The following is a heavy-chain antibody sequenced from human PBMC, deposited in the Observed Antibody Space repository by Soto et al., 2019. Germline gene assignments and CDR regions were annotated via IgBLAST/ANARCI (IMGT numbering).Heavy chain of an antibody. J-gene: IGHJ6*02. CDR1: GFTFGDYA. CDR2: IRSKAYGGTT. CDR3: IRERGTTVVTPYYYYYYGMDV. D-gene: IGHD4-17*01. Sequence: SLRLSCTASGFTFGDYAMSWFRQAPGXGLERVGFIRSKAYGGTTEYAASVKGRFTISRDDSKSIAYLQMNSLKTEDTAVYYCIRERGTTVVTPYYYYYYGMDVWGQGTTVTVSS. V-gene: IGHV3-49*03.